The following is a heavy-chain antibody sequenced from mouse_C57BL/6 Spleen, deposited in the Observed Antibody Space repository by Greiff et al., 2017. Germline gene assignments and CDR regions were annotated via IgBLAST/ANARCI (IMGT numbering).Heavy chain of an antibody. J-gene: IGHJ3*01. Sequence: QVQLKQPGAELVKPGASVKMSCKASGYTFTSYWITWVKQRPGQGLEWIGDIYPGSGSTNYNEKFKSKATLTVDTSSSTAYMQLSSLTSEDSAVYYCARGSNYDAWFAYWGQGTLVTVSA. CDR1: GYTFTSYW. V-gene: IGHV1-55*01. CDR3: ARGSNYDAWFAY. CDR2: IYPGSGST. D-gene: IGHD2-5*01.